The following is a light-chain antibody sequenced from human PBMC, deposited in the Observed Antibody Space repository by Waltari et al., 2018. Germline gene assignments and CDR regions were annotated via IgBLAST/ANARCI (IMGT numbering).Light chain of an antibody. CDR2: DDN. J-gene: IGLJ2*01. Sequence: KFMLTQPHSVSESPGKTVTISCTGSSARIDTNYVQWYQQSPGSAPRTVIYDDNQRPSGVPDRFSGSIDSSSNSASLTISGLKTEDEADYYCQSSDSSTGVVFGGGTKLTVL. V-gene: IGLV6-57*02. CDR3: QSSDSSTGVV. CDR1: SARIDTNY.